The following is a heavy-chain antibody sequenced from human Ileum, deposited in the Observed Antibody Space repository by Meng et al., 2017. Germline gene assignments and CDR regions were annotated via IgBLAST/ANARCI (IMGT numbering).Heavy chain of an antibody. CDR1: GFSLAKSGVS. CDR2: IYWDDDK. CDR3: AHSPQGYFDY. J-gene: IGHJ4*02. Sequence: QITLKETGPALVKATQTLTLTCNFSGFSLAKSGVSVAWIRQPPGEALEWLALIYWDDDKRYSPSLKNRLAITKDTSKNQVVLTMTNMDPMDTGTYYCAHSPQGYFDYWGPGTLVTVSS. V-gene: IGHV2-5*02.